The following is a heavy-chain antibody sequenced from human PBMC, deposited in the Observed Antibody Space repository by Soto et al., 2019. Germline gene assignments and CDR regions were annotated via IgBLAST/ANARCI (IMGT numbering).Heavy chain of an antibody. CDR2: ISYDETNE. CDR1: GFTFGSHG. V-gene: IGHV3-30*18. J-gene: IGHJ6*02. Sequence: QVQLVESGGGRVQPGGSLRLTCVASGFTFGSHGMHWVRQAPGKGLEWVAVISYDETNEHYVDSVKGRFTISRDNSKSILYLQMNRLRPEDTAVYKCAKDLRTTISDYGMDVWGQGTTVTVSS. CDR3: AKDLRTTISDYGMDV.